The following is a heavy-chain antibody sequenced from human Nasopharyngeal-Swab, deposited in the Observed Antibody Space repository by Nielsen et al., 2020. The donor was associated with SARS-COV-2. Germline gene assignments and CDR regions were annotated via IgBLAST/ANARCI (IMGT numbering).Heavy chain of an antibody. V-gene: IGHV3-30*18. CDR3: AKDYGDYVYYYYGMDV. Sequence: GESLKISCAASGFTFSSYGMHWVRQAPGKGLEWVAVISYDGSNKYYADSVKGRFTISRDNSKNTLYLQMNSLRAEDTAVYYCAKDYGDYVYYYYGMDVWGQGTTVTVS. CDR2: ISYDGSNK. CDR1: GFTFSSYG. D-gene: IGHD4-17*01. J-gene: IGHJ6*02.